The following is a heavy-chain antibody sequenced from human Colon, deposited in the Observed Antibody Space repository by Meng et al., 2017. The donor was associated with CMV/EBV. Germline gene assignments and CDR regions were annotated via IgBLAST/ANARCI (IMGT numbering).Heavy chain of an antibody. J-gene: IGHJ4*02. V-gene: IGHV3-30-3*01. D-gene: IGHD2/OR15-2a*01. CDR1: GFRFSNYA. CDR2: ISDDGNNE. Sequence: GESLKISCAASGFRFSNYAMHWVRQAPGKGLEWLAVISDDGNNEYHAGSVRGRFTISRDNSKNTLYLQMDSLRIEDTGVYYCARTDCNTIHCKRMEYWGQGTLVTVSS. CDR3: ARTDCNTIHCKRMEY.